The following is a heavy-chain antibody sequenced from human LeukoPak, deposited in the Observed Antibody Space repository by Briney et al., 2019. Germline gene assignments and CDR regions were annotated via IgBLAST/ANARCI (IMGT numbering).Heavy chain of an antibody. V-gene: IGHV3-9*01. CDR3: ATTPPSCSGGSCPNDY. CDR2: ISWNSGSI. J-gene: IGHJ4*02. CDR1: GFTFDDYA. Sequence: GRSLRLSCAVSGFTFDDYAMHWVRQAPGKGLEWVSGISWNSGSIGYADSVKGRFTISRDNAKNSLYLQMNSLRAEDTALYYCATTPPSCSGGSCPNDYWGQGTLVTVSS. D-gene: IGHD2-15*01.